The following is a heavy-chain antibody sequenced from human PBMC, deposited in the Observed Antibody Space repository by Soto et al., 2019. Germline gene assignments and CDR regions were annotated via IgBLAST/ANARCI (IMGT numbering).Heavy chain of an antibody. V-gene: IGHV4-39*01. Sequence: SETLSLTCTVSGGSISSNSYYWGWIRQPPGKGLEWIGTFYYSGTTYYNPSLKSRVTISVDTSKNQVSLKLSSVTAADTAVYYCARGPQYQVDAFDIWGQGTMVTVSS. D-gene: IGHD2-2*01. CDR3: ARGPQYQVDAFDI. CDR2: FYYSGTT. CDR1: GGSISSNSYY. J-gene: IGHJ3*02.